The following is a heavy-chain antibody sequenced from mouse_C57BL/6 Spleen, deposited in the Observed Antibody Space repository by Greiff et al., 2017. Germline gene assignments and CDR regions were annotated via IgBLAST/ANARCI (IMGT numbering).Heavy chain of an antibody. Sequence: EVQLQESGPGMVKPSQSLSLTCTVTGYSITSGYDWHWIRHFPGNKLEWMGYLSYSGSTNYNPSLKSRISITHDTSKNHFFLKLNSVTTEDTATNYCARGRGGEMDYWGQGTSVTVSS. J-gene: IGHJ4*01. CDR1: GYSITSGYD. V-gene: IGHV3-1*01. CDR3: ARGRGGEMDY. CDR2: LSYSGST.